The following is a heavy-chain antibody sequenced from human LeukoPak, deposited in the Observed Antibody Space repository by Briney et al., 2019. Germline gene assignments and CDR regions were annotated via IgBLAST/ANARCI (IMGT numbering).Heavy chain of an antibody. D-gene: IGHD3-16*01. CDR1: GFTVSNNF. CDR2: ISTDGSSA. V-gene: IGHV3-74*03. CDR3: ARVNVCPRCHFDY. Sequence: GGSLRLSCAASGFTVSNNFMTWVRQAPGKGLEWVSRISTDGSSAMYADSVKGRFTISRDNAKNTLYLQMNSLRAEDTAVYYCARVNVCPRCHFDYWGQGTLVTVSS. J-gene: IGHJ4*02.